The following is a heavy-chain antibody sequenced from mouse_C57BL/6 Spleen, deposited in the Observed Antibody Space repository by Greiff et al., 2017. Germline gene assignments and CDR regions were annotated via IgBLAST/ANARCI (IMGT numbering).Heavy chain of an antibody. J-gene: IGHJ4*01. D-gene: IGHD1-1*01. CDR1: GYTFTDYY. V-gene: IGHV1-26*01. CDR3: ARWDYYGSSSYAMDY. Sequence: EVQLQQPGPELVKPGASVKISCKASGYTFTDYYMNWVKQSHGKSLEWIGDINPNNGGTSSNQKFKGKAPLTVDKSSSTASMELRSLTSEDSAVYYCARWDYYGSSSYAMDYWGQGTSVTVSS. CDR2: INPNNGGT.